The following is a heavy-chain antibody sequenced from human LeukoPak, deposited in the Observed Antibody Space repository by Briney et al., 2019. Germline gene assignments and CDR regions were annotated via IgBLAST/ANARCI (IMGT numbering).Heavy chain of an antibody. CDR2: IIPIFGTA. V-gene: IGHV1-69*13. J-gene: IGHJ5*02. Sequence: SVKVSCTASGGTFSSYSISWVRQAPGQGLEWMGGIIPIFGTANYAQKFQGRVTITADESTSTAYMELSSMRPEDTAVYYCARDRGIFTGYYSLGWFEPWGQGALGTVSS. D-gene: IGHD3-9*01. CDR3: ARDRGIFTGYYSLGWFEP. CDR1: GGTFSSYS.